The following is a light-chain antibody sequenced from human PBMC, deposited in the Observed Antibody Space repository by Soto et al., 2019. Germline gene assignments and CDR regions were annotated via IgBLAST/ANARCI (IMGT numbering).Light chain of an antibody. CDR2: GAT. V-gene: IGKV3-15*01. CDR1: QNVLSD. Sequence: EIVLTQSPGTLSLSPGETATLSCRASQNVLSDLAWYQQKPGQAPRLLVYGATTRATDAPAKFRGSGSGTEFSLTISSLQSEDYGTYYCQQYRGWPRTFGQGSKVEI. J-gene: IGKJ1*01. CDR3: QQYRGWPRT.